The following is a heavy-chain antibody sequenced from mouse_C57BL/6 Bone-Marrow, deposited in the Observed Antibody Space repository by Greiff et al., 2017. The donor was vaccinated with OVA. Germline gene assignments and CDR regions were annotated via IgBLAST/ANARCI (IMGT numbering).Heavy chain of an antibody. CDR1: GYTFTTYP. CDR2: FHPNNDDT. Sequence: QVHVKQSGAELVKPGASVKMSCKASGYTFTTYPIEWMNQNHGKTLEWIGIFHPNNDDTKNNEKFKGKATLTVEKSSSKVYLGLRRLTSDDSAVYYWGRGATVVAEDWYFDVWGTGTTVTVSS. CDR3: GRGATVVAEDWYFDV. D-gene: IGHD1-1*01. J-gene: IGHJ1*03. V-gene: IGHV1-47*01.